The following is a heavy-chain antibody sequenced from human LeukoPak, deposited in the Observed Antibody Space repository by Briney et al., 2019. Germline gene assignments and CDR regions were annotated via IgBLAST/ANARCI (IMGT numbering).Heavy chain of an antibody. D-gene: IGHD3-10*01. CDR2: INAGNGNT. Sequence: GASVKVSCKASGYTFTSYAMHWVRQAPGQRLEWMGWINAGNGNTKYSQKFQGRVTITRDTSASTAYMELSSLRSEDTAVYYCARDGITYYYGSGISPNWFDPWGQGTLVTVSS. CDR3: ARDGITYYYGSGISPNWFDP. CDR1: GYTFTSYA. V-gene: IGHV1-3*01. J-gene: IGHJ5*02.